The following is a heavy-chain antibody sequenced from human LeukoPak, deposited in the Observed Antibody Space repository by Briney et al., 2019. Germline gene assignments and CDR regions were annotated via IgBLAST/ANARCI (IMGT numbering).Heavy chain of an antibody. CDR1: GYTFTSYA. V-gene: IGHV7-4-1*02. J-gene: IGHJ6*02. Sequence: ASVKVSCMASGYTFTSYAMNWVRQAPRQGLEWMGWINTNTGNPTYAQGFTGRFVFSLDTSVSTAYLQISSLKAEDTAVYYCARGTYSSSWYWYGLDVWGQGTTVTVSS. CDR3: ARGTYSSSWYWYGLDV. CDR2: INTNTGNP. D-gene: IGHD6-13*01.